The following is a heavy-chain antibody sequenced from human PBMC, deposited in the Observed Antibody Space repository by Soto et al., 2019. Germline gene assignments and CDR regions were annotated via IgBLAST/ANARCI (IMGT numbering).Heavy chain of an antibody. V-gene: IGHV3-30*18. Sequence: PGGSLRLSCAASGFTFSSYGMHWVRQAPGKGLEWVAVISYDGSNKYYADSVKGRFTISRDNSKNTLYLQMNSLRAEDTAVYYCAKDYYDSSGYCDYWGQGTLVTVSS. CDR3: AKDYYDSSGYCDY. CDR2: ISYDGSNK. CDR1: GFTFSSYG. J-gene: IGHJ4*02. D-gene: IGHD3-22*01.